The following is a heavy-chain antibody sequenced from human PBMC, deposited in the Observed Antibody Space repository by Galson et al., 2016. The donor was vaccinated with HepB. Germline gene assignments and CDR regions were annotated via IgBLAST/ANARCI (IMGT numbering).Heavy chain of an antibody. J-gene: IGHJ6*03. Sequence: SLRLSCAASGFIFSEYAMSWVRRAPGKGLEWVSAISGSSAYTYYADSVQGRFTISRDNSQNTLYLQMNSLRAKDTAVYYCAKDLGERLVTVYYYMDVWGKGTTVTVSS. CDR3: AKDLGERLVTVYYYMDV. CDR2: ISGSSAYT. D-gene: IGHD3-16*01. CDR1: GFIFSEYA. V-gene: IGHV3-23*01.